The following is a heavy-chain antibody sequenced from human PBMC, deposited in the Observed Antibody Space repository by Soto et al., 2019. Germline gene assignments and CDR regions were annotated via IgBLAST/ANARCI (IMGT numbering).Heavy chain of an antibody. CDR3: SKGRGSPGLLGFGKIDY. Sequence: QVQLVEAGGGVVQPGRSLRLSCAASGFTFSLSGMHWVRQAPGKGLEWVAVISYDGSNKYYAVSVKGRFTISRDNSKNTLYLQMNSLRAEDTAVYDCSKGRGSPGLLGFGKIDYWGQGTLVTVSS. V-gene: IGHV3-30*18. CDR1: GFTFSLSG. J-gene: IGHJ4*02. D-gene: IGHD2-15*01. CDR2: ISYDGSNK.